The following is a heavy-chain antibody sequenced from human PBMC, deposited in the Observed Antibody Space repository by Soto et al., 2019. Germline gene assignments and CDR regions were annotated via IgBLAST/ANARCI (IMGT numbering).Heavy chain of an antibody. CDR2: IHPSGGGS. Sequence: QVQLVQSGAEVKKPGASVKVSCKPSGYTLNTYYLHWVRQAPGQGLEWMGIIHPSGGGSTYAQKSLGRVPMTRATTASTVFMELSSLRSADTAVYYCARGGHIAVVTASFDSWGQGTLVTVSS. V-gene: IGHV1-46*02. CDR1: GYTLNTYY. D-gene: IGHD2-21*02. J-gene: IGHJ4*02. CDR3: ARGGHIAVVTASFDS.